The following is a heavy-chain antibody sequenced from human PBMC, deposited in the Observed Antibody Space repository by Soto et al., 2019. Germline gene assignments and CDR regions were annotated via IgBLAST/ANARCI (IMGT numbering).Heavy chain of an antibody. CDR1: GRPFTGFY. Sequence: SDPVSRTSDLYGRPFTGFYWTRICQTLGQGLECIGEKNYRGSSYYNPSLESRISMAVDTSKNQFSLKLRSVTAADTAVYFCVRGQPHRITIFEVVIRSYDYGMDVWGQGTTVTVSS. J-gene: IGHJ6*02. V-gene: IGHV4-34*01. CDR3: VRGQPHRITIFEVVIRSYDYGMDV. D-gene: IGHD3-3*02. CDR2: KNYRGSS.